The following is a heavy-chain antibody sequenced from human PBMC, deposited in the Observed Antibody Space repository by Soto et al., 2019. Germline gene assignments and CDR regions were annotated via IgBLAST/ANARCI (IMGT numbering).Heavy chain of an antibody. CDR2: ISSSSSTI. Sequence: GKSLKISCAASGFTFSSYSMNWVRQAPGKGLEWVSYISSSSSTIYYADSVKGRFTISRDNAKNSLYLQMNSLRDEDTAVYYCARDRVVPAADAFDIWGQGTMVTVSS. CDR1: GFTFSSYS. D-gene: IGHD2-2*01. CDR3: ARDRVVPAADAFDI. J-gene: IGHJ3*02. V-gene: IGHV3-48*02.